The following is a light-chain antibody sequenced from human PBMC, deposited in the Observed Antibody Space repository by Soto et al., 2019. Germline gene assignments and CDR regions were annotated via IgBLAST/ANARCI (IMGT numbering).Light chain of an antibody. CDR1: QSFSSSY. J-gene: IGKJ1*01. CDR3: QQYGSSPWT. V-gene: IGKV3-20*01. Sequence: EIVLTQSPGTLSLSPGERATLSCRASQSFSSSYLAWYQQKPGQAPRLLIYGTSSRATGIPDRFSGSGSGTDFTLTISRLEPEDFAVYYCQQYGSSPWTFGQGTKVDIX. CDR2: GTS.